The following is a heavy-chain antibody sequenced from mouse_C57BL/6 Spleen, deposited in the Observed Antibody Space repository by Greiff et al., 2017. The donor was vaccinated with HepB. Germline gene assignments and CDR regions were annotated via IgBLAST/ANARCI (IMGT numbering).Heavy chain of an antibody. V-gene: IGHV5-17*01. CDR3: ARTDYGSGDGYFGG. CDR2: ISSGSSTI. CDR1: GFTFSDYE. D-gene: IGHD2-1*01. J-gene: IGHJ1*03. Sequence: EVKLAESGGGLVKPGGSLKLSCAASGFTFSDYEMNWVRQAPEKGLEWVAYISSGSSTIYYADTVKGRFTISRGNANNTLFLQMTSLSSEDTAMYYCARTDYGSGDGYFGGWGTGTTVTVAS.